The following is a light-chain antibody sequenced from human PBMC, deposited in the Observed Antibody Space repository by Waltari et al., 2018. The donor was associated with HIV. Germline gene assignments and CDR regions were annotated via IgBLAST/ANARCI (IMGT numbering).Light chain of an antibody. CDR3: AAWDGSLNGRVV. CDR1: SSNIARHT. CDR2: SNN. V-gene: IGLV1-44*01. J-gene: IGLJ2*01. Sequence: QSVLPLPPSASGPPGQRLTIPCPGSSSNIARHTVTWYQQLPGTAPKLLIYSNNQRPSGVPDRFSGSKSGTSASLAISGLQSEDEADYYCAAWDGSLNGRVVFGGGTKLTVL.